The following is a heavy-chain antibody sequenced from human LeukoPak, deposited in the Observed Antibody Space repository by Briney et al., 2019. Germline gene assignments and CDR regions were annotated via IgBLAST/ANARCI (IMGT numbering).Heavy chain of an antibody. CDR2: MNPNSGDT. V-gene: IGHV1-8*02. Sequence: ASVKVSCKASGYTFTSYGISWVRQAPGQGLEWMGWMNPNSGDTGYAQKFQGRVTMTRNTSISTAYMELSSLRSEDTAVYYCARGSSSFPDYWGQGTLVTVSS. CDR3: ARGSSSFPDY. CDR1: GYTFTSYG. D-gene: IGHD6-13*01. J-gene: IGHJ4*02.